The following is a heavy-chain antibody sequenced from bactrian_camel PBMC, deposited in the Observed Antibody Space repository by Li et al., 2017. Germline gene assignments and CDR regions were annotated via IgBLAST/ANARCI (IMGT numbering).Heavy chain of an antibody. Sequence: QVQLVESGGASVQVGGSLRLSCVTSASAIRTGCMAWFRQTPGKEREGVAAIESTGTTSYADSVKGRFTISLGNAKNTVTLQMNTLKPEDTGMYYCAADLKSRGSWYYRRAVDFDYWGLGTQVTVS. CDR1: ASAIRTGC. D-gene: IGHD2*01. CDR2: IESTGTT. J-gene: IGHJ4*01. CDR3: AADLKSRGSWYYRRAVDFDY. V-gene: IGHV3S53*01.